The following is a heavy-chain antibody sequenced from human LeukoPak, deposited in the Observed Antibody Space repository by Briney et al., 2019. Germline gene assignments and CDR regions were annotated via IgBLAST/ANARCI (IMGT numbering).Heavy chain of an antibody. J-gene: IGHJ4*02. CDR3: ASSERITMIVVGDY. V-gene: IGHV3-21*01. CDR2: ISSSSSYI. CDR1: GFTFSSYS. Sequence: PGGSLRLSCAASGFTFSSYSMKWARQAPGKGLEWVSSISSSSSYIYYADSVKGRFTISRDNAKNSLYLQMNSLRAEDTAVYYCASSERITMIVVGDYWGQGTLVTVPS. D-gene: IGHD3-22*01.